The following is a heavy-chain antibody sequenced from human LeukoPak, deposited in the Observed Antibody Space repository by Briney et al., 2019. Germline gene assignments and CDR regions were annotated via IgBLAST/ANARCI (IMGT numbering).Heavy chain of an antibody. D-gene: IGHD2-21*01. Sequence: SETLSLTCTVSGGSLSSSSYYWGWIRQPPGKGLEWIGCVYYSGSNYCNPSLKSRVTLSEDTSRNQFSLQLSSVTAADTAVYYCARHFARAFDISGQGTMVTASS. V-gene: IGHV4-39*01. J-gene: IGHJ3*02. CDR2: VYYSGSN. CDR1: GGSLSSSSYY. CDR3: ARHFARAFDI.